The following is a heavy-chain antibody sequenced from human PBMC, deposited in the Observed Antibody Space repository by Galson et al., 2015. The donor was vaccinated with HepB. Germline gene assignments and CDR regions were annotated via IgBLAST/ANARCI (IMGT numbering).Heavy chain of an antibody. CDR3: ARDRDKHIVPLYPTLFDY. D-gene: IGHD2-21*01. Sequence: SVKVSCKASGYTFTSYAMHWVRQAPGQRLEWMGWINAGNGNTKYSQKFQGRVTITRDTSASTAYMELSSLRSEDTAVYYCARDRDKHIVPLYPTLFDYWGQGTLVTVSS. CDR2: INAGNGNT. V-gene: IGHV1-3*01. J-gene: IGHJ4*02. CDR1: GYTFTSYA.